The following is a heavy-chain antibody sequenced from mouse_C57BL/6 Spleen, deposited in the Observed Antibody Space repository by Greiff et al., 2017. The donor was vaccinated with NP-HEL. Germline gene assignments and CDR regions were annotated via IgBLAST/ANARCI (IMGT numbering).Heavy chain of an antibody. J-gene: IGHJ1*03. D-gene: IGHD1-1*01. CDR3: ATNYYGRSYWYFDV. CDR2: IYPGSGNT. Sequence: QVQLQQSGPELVKPGASVKISCKASGYTFTDYYINWVKQRPGQGLAWIGWIYPGSGNTKYNEKFKGKATLTVDTSSSTAYMQLSSLTSEDSAVYFCATNYYGRSYWYFDVWGTGTTVTVSS. V-gene: IGHV1-84*01. CDR1: GYTFTDYY.